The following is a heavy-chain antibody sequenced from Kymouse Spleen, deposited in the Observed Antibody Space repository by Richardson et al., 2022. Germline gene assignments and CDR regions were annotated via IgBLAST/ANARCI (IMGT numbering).Heavy chain of an antibody. CDR1: GGSFSGYY. J-gene: IGHJ4*02. CDR3: ARGDIVATAPFDY. V-gene: IGHV4-34*01. D-gene: IGHD5-12*01. Sequence: QVQLQQWGAGLLKPSETLSLTCAVYGGSFSGYYWSWIRQPPGKGLEWIGEINHSGSTNYNPSLKSRVTISVDTSKNQFSLKLSSVTAADTAVYYCARGDIVATAPFDYWGQGTLVTVSS. CDR2: INHSGST.